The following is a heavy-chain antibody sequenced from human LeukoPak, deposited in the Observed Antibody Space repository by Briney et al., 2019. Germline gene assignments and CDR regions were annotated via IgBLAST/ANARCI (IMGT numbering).Heavy chain of an antibody. CDR3: AKDAATVPPRTHDY. Sequence: PGGSLRLSCAGSGFTFSNYAMTWVRQAPGKGLEWVSAISGSAGSTYYADSVKGRFTISRDNSKNTLYLQMNSLRAEDTAVYFCAKDAATVPPRTHDYWGQGTLVTVSS. J-gene: IGHJ4*02. D-gene: IGHD4-17*01. V-gene: IGHV3-23*01. CDR2: ISGSAGST. CDR1: GFTFSNYA.